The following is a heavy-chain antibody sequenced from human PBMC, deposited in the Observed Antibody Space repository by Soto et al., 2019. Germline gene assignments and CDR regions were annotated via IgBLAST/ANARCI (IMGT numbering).Heavy chain of an antibody. CDR1: GYTFTSHG. J-gene: IGHJ4*02. CDR2: ISAFNGDT. V-gene: IGHV1-18*01. CDR3: ARESFDY. Sequence: ASVKVSCKTSGYTFTSHGLSWVRQAPGQGPEWMAWISAFNGDTEYAQKIQGRVTLTTDTSTSTAYMELRNLRSDDTAVYYCARESFDYRGQGTQVTVSS.